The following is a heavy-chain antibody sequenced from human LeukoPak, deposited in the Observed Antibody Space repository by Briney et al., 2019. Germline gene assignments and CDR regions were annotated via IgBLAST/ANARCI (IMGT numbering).Heavy chain of an antibody. V-gene: IGHV1-18*01. D-gene: IGHD3-9*01. CDR1: GYTFTSYG. Sequence: ASVKVSCKASGYTFTSYGISWVRQAPGQGLEWMGWISAYNGNTNYAQKLQGRVTMTTDTYTSTAYMELRSLRSDDTAVYYCARVGDALRYFDWSGYYFDYWGQGTLVTVSS. J-gene: IGHJ4*02. CDR2: ISAYNGNT. CDR3: ARVGDALRYFDWSGYYFDY.